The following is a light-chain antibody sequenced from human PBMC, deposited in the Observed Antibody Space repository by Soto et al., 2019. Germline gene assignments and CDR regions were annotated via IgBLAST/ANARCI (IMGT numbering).Light chain of an antibody. CDR2: AAS. V-gene: IGKV1-27*01. J-gene: IGKJ1*01. CDR1: QGISNY. CDR3: QKYNSAPPAT. Sequence: DIQMTQSPSSLSASVGDRVTITCRASQGISNYLAWYQQKPGKVPKLLIYAASTLQSGVPSRFSGSGSGTDFTLTISSLQPEDVATYYCQKYNSAPPATFGQGTKVDIK.